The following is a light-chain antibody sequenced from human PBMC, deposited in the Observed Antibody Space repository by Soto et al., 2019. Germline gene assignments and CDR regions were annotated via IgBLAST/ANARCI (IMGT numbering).Light chain of an antibody. CDR3: CSYTTSNTRQIV. Sequence: QSALTQPASVSGSPGQSITISCTGTSSDVGGYHYVSWYQHHPGKAPKLMIYDVSNRPSGVSNRFSGSKSGNTASLTISGLQPEDEADYYCCSYTTSNTRQIVFGTGTKLTVL. J-gene: IGLJ1*01. CDR1: SSDVGGYHY. V-gene: IGLV2-14*03. CDR2: DVS.